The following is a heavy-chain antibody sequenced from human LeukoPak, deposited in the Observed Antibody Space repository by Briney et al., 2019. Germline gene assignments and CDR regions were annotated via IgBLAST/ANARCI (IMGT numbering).Heavy chain of an antibody. V-gene: IGHV4-34*01. CDR1: GGSFSGYY. CDR2: INHSGST. Sequence: SETLSLTCAVYGGSFSGYYWSWIRQPPGKGLEWIGEINHSGSTYYNPSLKSRVTISVDRSKNQFSLKLSSVTAADTAVYYCARSAYCGGDCYADAFDIWGQGTMVTVSS. CDR3: ARSAYCGGDCYADAFDI. J-gene: IGHJ3*02. D-gene: IGHD2-21*02.